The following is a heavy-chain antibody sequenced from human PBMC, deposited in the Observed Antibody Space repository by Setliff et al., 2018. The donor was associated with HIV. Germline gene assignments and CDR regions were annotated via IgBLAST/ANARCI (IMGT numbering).Heavy chain of an antibody. Sequence: ASVKVSCKASGYTFSSYSINWVRQAPGQGLEWMGWINTNTGNPIYAQGFTRRFVFSLDTSVSTAYLQISSLKAEDTAVYYCARDRRYCTSTSCYRNWFDPWGQGTLVTVSS. J-gene: IGHJ5*02. CDR1: GYTFSSYS. V-gene: IGHV7-4-1*02. CDR2: INTNTGNP. D-gene: IGHD2-2*02. CDR3: ARDRRYCTSTSCYRNWFDP.